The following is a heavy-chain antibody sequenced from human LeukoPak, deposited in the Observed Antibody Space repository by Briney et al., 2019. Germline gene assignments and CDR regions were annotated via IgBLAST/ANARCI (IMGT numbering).Heavy chain of an antibody. D-gene: IGHD5-24*01. V-gene: IGHV3-9*01. CDR3: ARWGVGDY. CDR2: ISWNSGSI. Sequence: GGSLRLSCAASGFTFDDYAMHWVRRAPGKGLEWVSGISWNSGSIGYADSVKGRFTISRDNAKTSLYLQMNSLRAEDTAVYYCARWGVGDYWGQGTLVTVSS. CDR1: GFTFDDYA. J-gene: IGHJ4*02.